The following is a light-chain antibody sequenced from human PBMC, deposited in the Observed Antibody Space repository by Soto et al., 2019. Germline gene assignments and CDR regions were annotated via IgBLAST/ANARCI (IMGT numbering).Light chain of an antibody. J-gene: IGLJ2*01. CDR3: SSYTSSSTLV. CDR2: EVS. V-gene: IGLV2-14*01. CDR1: SDDIGTYEY. Sequence: QSVLTQPASVSGSPGQSITISCTGSSDDIGTYEYISWHQQHPGKAPKLMIYEVSNRPSGVSNRFSGSKSGNTASLTISGLQAEDEADYYCSSYTSSSTLVFGGGTKLTVL.